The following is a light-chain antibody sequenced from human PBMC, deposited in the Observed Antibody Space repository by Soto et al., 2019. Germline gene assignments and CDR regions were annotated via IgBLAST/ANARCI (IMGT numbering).Light chain of an antibody. CDR3: MQSTQLPPT. CDR1: QSLLDSKGYNL. J-gene: IGKJ5*01. V-gene: IGKV2D-29*02. Sequence: ILMPQSPLSLTVSPGEPASISCRSSQSLLDSKGYNLLDWYLQKPGQSPQLLIYEVSTRVSGVPDRFSGSGSGTDFTLEISRVETDDVGIYYCMQSTQLPPTFGQGTRLEI. CDR2: EVS.